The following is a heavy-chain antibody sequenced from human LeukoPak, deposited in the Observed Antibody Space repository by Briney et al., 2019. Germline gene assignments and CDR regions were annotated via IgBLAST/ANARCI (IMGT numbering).Heavy chain of an antibody. D-gene: IGHD3-10*01. V-gene: IGHV1-24*01. Sequence: GASVKVSCKVSGYTLTELSMHWVRQAPGKGLEWMGGFDPEDGETIYAQKFQGRVTMTEDTSTDTAYMELSSLRSEDTAVNYCATDKITMVRGVPLNYYYYGMDVWGQGTTVTVSS. CDR1: GYTLTELS. CDR2: FDPEDGET. CDR3: ATDKITMVRGVPLNYYYYGMDV. J-gene: IGHJ6*02.